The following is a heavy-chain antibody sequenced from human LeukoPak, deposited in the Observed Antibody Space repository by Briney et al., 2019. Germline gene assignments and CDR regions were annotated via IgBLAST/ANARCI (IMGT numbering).Heavy chain of an antibody. V-gene: IGHV3-23*01. J-gene: IGHJ4*02. Sequence: GGPLRLSCAASGFTFSSNAMSWVRQAPGKGLEWVSSISVRGCSTYYADSVKGGFTIPRDDSKSTLYLQMNSLRAADTAIYYCAKDRDHSSGWPYYFAYWGQGTLVTVSS. D-gene: IGHD6-19*01. CDR1: GFTFSSNA. CDR3: AKDRDHSSGWPYYFAY. CDR2: ISVRGCST.